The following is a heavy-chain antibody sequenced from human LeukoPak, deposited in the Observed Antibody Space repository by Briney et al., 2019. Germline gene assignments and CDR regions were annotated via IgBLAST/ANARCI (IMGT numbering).Heavy chain of an antibody. Sequence: SETLSLTCAVYGGSFSGYYWSWIRQPPGKGLEWIGYIYYSGSTNYNPSLKSRVTISVDTPKNQFSLKLSSVTAADTAVYYCARTTEGGYTYDYFYYYYMDVWGKGTTVTISS. V-gene: IGHV4-59*01. CDR3: ARTTEGGYTYDYFYYYYMDV. J-gene: IGHJ6*03. CDR1: GGSFSGYY. D-gene: IGHD5-18*01. CDR2: IYYSGST.